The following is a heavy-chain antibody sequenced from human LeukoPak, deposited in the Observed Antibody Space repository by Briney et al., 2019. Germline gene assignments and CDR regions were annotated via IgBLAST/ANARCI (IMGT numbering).Heavy chain of an antibody. CDR2: IIPIFGTA. V-gene: IGHV1-69*01. J-gene: IGHJ4*02. CDR3: ASPYCSSTSCYTPASFDY. CDR1: GGTFSSYA. Sequence: SVKVSCKASGGTFSSYAISWVRQAPGQGLEWMGGIIPIFGTANYAQKFQGRVTITADESTSTAYMELSSLRSEDTAVYYCASPYCSSTSCYTPASFDYWGQGTLVTVSS. D-gene: IGHD2-2*02.